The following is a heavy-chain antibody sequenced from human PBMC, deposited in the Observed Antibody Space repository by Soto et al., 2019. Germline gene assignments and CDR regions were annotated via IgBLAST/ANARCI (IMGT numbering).Heavy chain of an antibody. CDR2: IYYSGST. D-gene: IGHD6-13*01. CDR1: GGSISSYY. CDR3: ARGYSSPFDP. Sequence: QVQLQESGPGLVKPSETLSLTCTVSGGSISSYYWSWIRQPPGKGLEWIGYIYYSGSTNYNPSLKSRVTISVDTSKNQFSLKLSSVTAADTAVYYCARGYSSPFDPWGQRTLVTVSS. J-gene: IGHJ5*02. V-gene: IGHV4-59*01.